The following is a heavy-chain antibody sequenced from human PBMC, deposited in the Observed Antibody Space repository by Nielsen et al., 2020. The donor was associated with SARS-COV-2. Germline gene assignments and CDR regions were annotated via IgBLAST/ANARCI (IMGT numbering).Heavy chain of an antibody. CDR2: IGTSGGNS. CDR3: TTRTFYLDY. D-gene: IGHD1-1*01. Sequence: GESLKISCTASGVTFSNNAMTWVRQAPEKGLEWVSSIGTSGGNSYYSDSVKGRFTISRDISKNTLFLQMNSLRAEDTALYYCTTRTFYLDYWGQGTLVTVSS. J-gene: IGHJ4*02. CDR1: GVTFSNNA. V-gene: IGHV3-23*01.